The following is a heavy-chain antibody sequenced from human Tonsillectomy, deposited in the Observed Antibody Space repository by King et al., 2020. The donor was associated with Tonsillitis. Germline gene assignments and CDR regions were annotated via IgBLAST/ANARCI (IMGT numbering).Heavy chain of an antibody. V-gene: IGHV3-30*18. CDR2: ISKDGNIK. Sequence: VQLVESGGGVVQPGRSLRLSCAASGFSFSSYGMHWVRQAPGKGLEWVAVISKDGNIKYSADSVKGRFTISRDNSKNTLYLHVNSLRAEDTGLYYCAKGEFGVYSGTFDPWSQGTLVTVSS. CDR1: GFSFSSYG. CDR3: AKGEFGVYSGTFDP. J-gene: IGHJ5*02. D-gene: IGHD3-10*01.